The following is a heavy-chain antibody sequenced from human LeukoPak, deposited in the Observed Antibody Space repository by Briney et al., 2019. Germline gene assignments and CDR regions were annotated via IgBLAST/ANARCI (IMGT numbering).Heavy chain of an antibody. D-gene: IGHD3-3*01. CDR3: ARGTIAIYDFFDY. CDR1: GGSISSGDYY. CDR2: IYYSGST. J-gene: IGHJ4*02. Sequence: PSQTLSLTCTVSGGSISSGDYYWSWIRQPPGKGLEWIGYIYYSGSTYYNPSLKSRVTISVDTSKNQFSLKLSSVTAADTAVYYCARGTIAIYDFFDYWGQGTLVTVSS. V-gene: IGHV4-30-4*01.